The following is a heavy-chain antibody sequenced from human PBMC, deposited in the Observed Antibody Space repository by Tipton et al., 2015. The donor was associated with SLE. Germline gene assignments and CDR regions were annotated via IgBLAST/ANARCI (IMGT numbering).Heavy chain of an antibody. CDR3: AATIFGVVIRHGMDV. V-gene: IGHV3-23*01. D-gene: IGHD3-3*01. CDR1: GFTFSSYA. J-gene: IGHJ6*02. CDR2: ISGSGGST. Sequence: GSLRLSCAASGFTFSSYAMHWVRQAPGKGLEWVSAISGSGGSTYYADSVKGRFTISRDNSKNTLYLQMNSLRAEDTAVYYCAATIFGVVIRHGMDVWGQGTTVTVSS.